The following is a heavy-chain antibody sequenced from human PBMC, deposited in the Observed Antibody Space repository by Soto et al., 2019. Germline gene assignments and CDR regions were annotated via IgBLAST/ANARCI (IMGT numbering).Heavy chain of an antibody. CDR1: GFTFSFYT. CDR2: ISTNGDNT. J-gene: IGHJ6*02. V-gene: IGHV3-64*01. D-gene: IGHD6-13*01. CDR3: VRRIAAAGTNYYGMDV. Sequence: GGSLRLSCAASGFTFSFYTMHWVRQAPGKGLEYVSTISTNGDNTYYANSVKGRFTISRDNSKNTLYLQMGSLRAEDLAVYYCVRRIAAAGTNYYGMDVWGQGTTVTVSS.